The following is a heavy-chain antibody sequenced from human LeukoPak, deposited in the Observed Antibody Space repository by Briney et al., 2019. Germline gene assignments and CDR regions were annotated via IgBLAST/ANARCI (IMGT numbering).Heavy chain of an antibody. Sequence: GGSLRLSCAASGFTFSSYSMTWVRQAPGKGLEWVSSITGNSDYIYYADSVRGRFTISRDNSKNTLYLQMNSLRAEDTAVYYCANSLRSFGIVVVPAAIAYWGQGTLGTVSS. J-gene: IGHJ4*02. CDR3: ANSLRSFGIVVVPAAIAY. D-gene: IGHD2-2*01. CDR1: GFTFSSYS. CDR2: ITGNSDYI. V-gene: IGHV3-21*01.